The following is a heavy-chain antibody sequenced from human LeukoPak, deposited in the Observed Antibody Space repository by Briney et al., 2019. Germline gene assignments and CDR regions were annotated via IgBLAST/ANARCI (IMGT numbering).Heavy chain of an antibody. CDR1: GYTFNSYG. J-gene: IGHJ5*02. CDR2: ISAYNGNT. D-gene: IGHD3-22*01. Sequence: ASVKVSCKASGYTFNSYGISWVRQAPGQGLEWMGWISAYNGNTNYAQKLQGRVTMTTDTSTSTAYMELRSLRSDDTAVYYCARTYYYDSSGYYYPNWFDPWGQGTLVTVSS. CDR3: ARTYYYDSSGYYYPNWFDP. V-gene: IGHV1-18*01.